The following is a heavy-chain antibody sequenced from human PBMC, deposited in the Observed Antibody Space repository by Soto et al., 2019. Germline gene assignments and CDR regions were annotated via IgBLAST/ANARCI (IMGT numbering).Heavy chain of an antibody. Sequence: QVQLQESGPELVKPSETLSLTCTVSGGSISSYYWSRIRQSPGKGLEWIGYIHYSGSTKSNPSLKSRVTISVDTSRNQVSLKLSSVTAADSAVYFCARARYQLLHPYYYGMDVWGQGTTVTVSS. CDR2: IHYSGST. CDR3: ARARYQLLHPYYYGMDV. D-gene: IGHD2-2*01. V-gene: IGHV4-59*01. J-gene: IGHJ6*02. CDR1: GGSISSYY.